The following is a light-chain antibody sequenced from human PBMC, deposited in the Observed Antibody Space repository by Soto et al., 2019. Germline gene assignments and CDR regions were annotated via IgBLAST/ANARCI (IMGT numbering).Light chain of an antibody. CDR2: EGS. CDR3: LFNGGGGSYV. J-gene: IGLJ1*01. CDR1: SSDVGSYNL. Sequence: QSVLTQPASVSGSPGQSITISCTGSSSDVGSYNLVSWYQQHPGKAPKLMIYEGSKRPSGVSNRFSGSKSGNTASLTISGVQAGDRGDYFRLFNGGGGSYVFGPGTKLTVL. V-gene: IGLV2-23*01.